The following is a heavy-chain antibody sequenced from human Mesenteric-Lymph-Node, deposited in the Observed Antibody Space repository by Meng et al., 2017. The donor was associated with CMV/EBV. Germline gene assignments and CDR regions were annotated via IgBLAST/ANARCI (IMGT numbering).Heavy chain of an antibody. Sequence: GSLRLSCTVSGSSISRSNYFWGWMRQPPGKGLEWIGSIYYGGSSYYNLSLKSRVTILVDASKNQFSLRLTSVNAADTAVYYCARDLPTTGRIAYWGQGTLVTVSS. CDR1: GSSISRSNYF. D-gene: IGHD1-1*01. J-gene: IGHJ4*02. V-gene: IGHV4-39*07. CDR3: ARDLPTTGRIAY. CDR2: IYYGGSS.